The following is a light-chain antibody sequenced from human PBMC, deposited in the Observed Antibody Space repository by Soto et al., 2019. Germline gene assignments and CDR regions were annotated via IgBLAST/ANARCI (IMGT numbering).Light chain of an antibody. Sequence: ETVLTQSPGTLSLSPGERATLSCRASQSVSSSYLAWYQQKPGQAPRLLIYGASSRATGIPDRFSGSGSGTEFTLTISSLQSDDFATYYCQQYGNNPWTFGQGTKVDIK. CDR2: GAS. CDR3: QQYGNNPWT. CDR1: QSVSSSY. V-gene: IGKV3-20*01. J-gene: IGKJ1*01.